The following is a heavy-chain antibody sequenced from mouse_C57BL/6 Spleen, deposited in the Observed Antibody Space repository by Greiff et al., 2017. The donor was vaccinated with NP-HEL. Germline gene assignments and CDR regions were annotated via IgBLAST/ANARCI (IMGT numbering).Heavy chain of an antibody. CDR1: GYTFTSYW. V-gene: IGHV1-59*01. Sequence: QVQLQQPGAELVRPGTSVKLSCKASGYTFTSYWMHWVKQRPGQGLEWIGVIDPSDSYTNYNQKFKGKATLTVDTSSSTAYMQLSSLTSEDSAVYYCARSLDSNYKWGQGTTLTVSS. CDR3: ARSLDSNYK. J-gene: IGHJ2*01. CDR2: IDPSDSYT. D-gene: IGHD2-5*01.